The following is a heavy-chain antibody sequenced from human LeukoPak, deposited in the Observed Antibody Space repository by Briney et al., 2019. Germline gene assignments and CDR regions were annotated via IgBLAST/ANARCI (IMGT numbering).Heavy chain of an antibody. V-gene: IGHV1-8*01. CDR3: ARAQAVTSWYFDL. D-gene: IGHD2-15*01. Sequence: ASVKVSCKASGYTFTCQDINWVRQAPGQGLEWMGWMNPNSDYTGCEQKFQGRLTMTRHTSHDTAYMELSGLRSEDTAMYYCARAQAVTSWYFDLWGQGTLVIVSS. CDR1: GYTFTCQD. J-gene: IGHJ2*01. CDR2: MNPNSDYT.